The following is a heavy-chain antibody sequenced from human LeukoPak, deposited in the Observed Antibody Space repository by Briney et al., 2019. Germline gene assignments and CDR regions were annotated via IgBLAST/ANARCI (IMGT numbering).Heavy chain of an antibody. J-gene: IGHJ4*02. V-gene: IGHV5-51*01. D-gene: IGHD3-22*01. CDR3: ARAPVDYYDSSGYYSYFDY. CDR1: GYSFTSYW. Sequence: GESLKISCKGSGYSFTSYWIGWVRQMPGKGLEWMGIIYPGDSDTRYSPSFQGQVTTSADKSISTAYLQWSSLKASDTAMYYCARAPVDYYDSSGYYSYFDYWGQGTLVTVSS. CDR2: IYPGDSDT.